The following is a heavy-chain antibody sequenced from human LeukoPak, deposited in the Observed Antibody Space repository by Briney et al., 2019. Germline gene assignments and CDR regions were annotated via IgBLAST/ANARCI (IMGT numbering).Heavy chain of an antibody. CDR1: GFTFGDYA. CDR3: TRVSDVWSGLHHDY. Sequence: GGSLRLSCTASGFTFGDYAMSWVRQAPGKGLEWVGFIRSKAYGGTTEYAASVKGRFTISRDDSKSIAYLQMNSLKTEDTAVYYCTRVSDVWSGLHHDYWGQGTLVTVSS. J-gene: IGHJ4*02. CDR2: IRSKAYGGTT. V-gene: IGHV3-49*04. D-gene: IGHD3-3*01.